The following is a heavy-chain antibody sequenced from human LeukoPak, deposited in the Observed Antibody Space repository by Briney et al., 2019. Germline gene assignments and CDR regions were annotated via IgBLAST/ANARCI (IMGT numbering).Heavy chain of an antibody. D-gene: IGHD5-24*01. CDR3: ARDKGGDGYNPIDY. Sequence: SETLSLTCTVSGGSISSYYWSWIRQPPGKGLEWIGYIYYSGSTNYNPSLKSRVTISVDTSKNQFSLKLSSVTAADTAVYYCARDKGGDGYNPIDYWGQGTLVTVSS. CDR1: GGSISSYY. V-gene: IGHV4-59*01. J-gene: IGHJ4*02. CDR2: IYYSGST.